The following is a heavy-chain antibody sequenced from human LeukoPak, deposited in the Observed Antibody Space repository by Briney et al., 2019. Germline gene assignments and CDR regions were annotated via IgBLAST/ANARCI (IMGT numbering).Heavy chain of an antibody. V-gene: IGHV3-15*01. J-gene: IGHJ4*02. CDR1: GFAFSNAW. Sequence: GGSLTLSCAASGFAFSNAWMSWVRQALGKGLEWVGRIKSKTNGETTDYAAPLKGRFTISRDDSKNTLFLQVNTLKTEDTAMYYCTSDDPVNRSWGQGTLVTVSS. CDR3: TSDDPVNRS. CDR2: IKSKTNGETT.